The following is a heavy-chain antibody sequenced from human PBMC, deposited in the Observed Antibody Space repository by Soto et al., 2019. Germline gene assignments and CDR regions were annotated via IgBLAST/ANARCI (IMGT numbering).Heavy chain of an antibody. D-gene: IGHD1-26*01. Sequence: EVQLLESGGGLVQPGASLRLSCAASGFTFSSSAMTWVCQAPGKELEWVTAISGSGGSTFYADSVKGRFTISRDNSKNTLYLQMNSLRAEATAVYHCAKDHTWDPPHYLDHWGQGTLVTVSS. CDR3: AKDHTWDPPHYLDH. V-gene: IGHV3-23*01. J-gene: IGHJ4*02. CDR1: GFTFSSSA. CDR2: ISGSGGST.